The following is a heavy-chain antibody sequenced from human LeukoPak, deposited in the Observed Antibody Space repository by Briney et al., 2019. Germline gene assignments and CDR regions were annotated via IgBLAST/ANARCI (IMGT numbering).Heavy chain of an antibody. Sequence: GSLRLSCAASGFTFSSYAMSWIRQPPGKGLEWIGEINHSGSTNYNPSLKSRVTISVDTSKNQFSLKLSSVTAADTAVYYCASWYSSFDYWGQGTLVTVSS. CDR2: INHSGST. J-gene: IGHJ4*02. D-gene: IGHD6-13*01. CDR3: ASWYSSFDY. V-gene: IGHV4-34*01. CDR1: GFTFSSYA.